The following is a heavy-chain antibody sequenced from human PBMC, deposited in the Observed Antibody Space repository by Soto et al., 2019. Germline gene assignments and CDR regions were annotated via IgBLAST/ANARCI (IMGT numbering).Heavy chain of an antibody. D-gene: IGHD1-7*01. Sequence: SVKVSCKASGGTFSSYTISWVRQAPGQGLEWMGRIIPILGIANYAQKFQGRVTITADKSTSTAYMELSSLRSEDTAVYYCARADSRGTNWFDPWGQGTLVTVSS. J-gene: IGHJ5*02. CDR1: GGTFSSYT. V-gene: IGHV1-69*02. CDR3: ARADSRGTNWFDP. CDR2: IIPILGIA.